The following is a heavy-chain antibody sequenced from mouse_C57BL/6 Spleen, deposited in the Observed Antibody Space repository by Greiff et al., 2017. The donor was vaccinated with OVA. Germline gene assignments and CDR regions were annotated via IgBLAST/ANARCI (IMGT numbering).Heavy chain of an antibody. CDR1: GYTFTDYY. V-gene: IGHV1-26*01. CDR2: INPNNGGT. Sequence: EVQLQQSGPELVKPGASVKISCKASGYTFTDYYMNWVKQSHGKSLEWIGDINPNNGGTSYNQKFKGKATLTVDKSSSTAYMELRSLTSEDSAVYYCAREGDYYGSHDYWGQGTTLTVSS. CDR3: AREGDYYGSHDY. D-gene: IGHD1-1*01. J-gene: IGHJ2*01.